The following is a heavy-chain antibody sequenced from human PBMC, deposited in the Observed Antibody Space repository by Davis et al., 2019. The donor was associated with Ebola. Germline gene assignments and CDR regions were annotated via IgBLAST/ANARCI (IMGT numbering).Heavy chain of an antibody. J-gene: IGHJ4*02. Sequence: PSETLSLTCTVSGGSIHNYYWSWIRQPPGKGLEWVGYIYNTGSTRYSPSLKSRVTISVDMSKNQFSLKLTSVTSADTAVYYCASGYGQWLLRGWGQGTLVTVSS. CDR2: IYNTGST. CDR3: ASGYGQWLLRG. CDR1: GGSIHNYY. D-gene: IGHD5-12*01. V-gene: IGHV4-59*01.